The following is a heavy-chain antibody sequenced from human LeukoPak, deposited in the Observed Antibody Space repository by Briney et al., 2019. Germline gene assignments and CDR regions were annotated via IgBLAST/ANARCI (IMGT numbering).Heavy chain of an antibody. Sequence: GGSLRLSCAASGFTFSSYAMSWVRQAPGKGLEWVSAISGSGGSTYYADSVKGRFTISRDNSKNTLYLQMNSLRAEDTAVYYCAKDLGYCSGGSCQDYWGQGTLVTVSS. CDR2: ISGSGGST. V-gene: IGHV3-23*01. CDR3: AKDLGYCSGGSCQDY. CDR1: GFTFSSYA. D-gene: IGHD2-15*01. J-gene: IGHJ4*02.